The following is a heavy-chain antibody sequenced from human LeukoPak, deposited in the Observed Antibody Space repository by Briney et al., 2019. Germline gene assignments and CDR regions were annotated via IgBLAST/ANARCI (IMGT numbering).Heavy chain of an antibody. Sequence: HGESLKISCKGSGYTFTTYWIGWVHQMPGKGLEWMGIIYPGDSDTRYSPSFQGQVTISVDKSITTAYLQWSSLKASDTAMYYCARQGGPEEGWFDPWGQGTLVTVSS. V-gene: IGHV5-51*07. CDR2: IYPGDSDT. J-gene: IGHJ5*02. CDR3: ARQGGPEEGWFDP. CDR1: GYTFTTYW.